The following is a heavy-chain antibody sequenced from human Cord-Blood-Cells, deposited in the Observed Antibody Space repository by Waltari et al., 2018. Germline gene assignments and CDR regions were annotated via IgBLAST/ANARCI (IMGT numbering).Heavy chain of an antibody. CDR2: MNPNSGNT. CDR3: ARLPQREGATTDFDY. V-gene: IGHV1-8*03. CDR1: GYTFTSFD. D-gene: IGHD1-26*01. Sequence: QVQLVQSGAEVKKPGASVKVSCKASGYTFTSFDIHWVRQATGQGIEWMGWMNPNSGNTGYAQKFQGRVTITRNTSISTAYMELSSLRSEDTAVYYCARLPQREGATTDFDYWGQGTLVTVSS. J-gene: IGHJ4*02.